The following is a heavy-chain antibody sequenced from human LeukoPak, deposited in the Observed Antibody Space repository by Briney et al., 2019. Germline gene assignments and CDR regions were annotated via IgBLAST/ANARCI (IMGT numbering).Heavy chain of an antibody. CDR3: AKGIGELSVYGMDV. CDR2: TKYDESEK. V-gene: IGHV3-7*05. J-gene: IGHJ6*02. CDR1: GFTFSRSW. Sequence: GGSLRLSCAASGFTFSRSWMSWLRQAPGKGLEWVANTKYDESEKYYVDSVKGRFTISRDNAKNSLFLQMNSLRAEDTAVYYCAKGIGELSVYGMDVWGQGTTVTVSS. D-gene: IGHD3-10*01.